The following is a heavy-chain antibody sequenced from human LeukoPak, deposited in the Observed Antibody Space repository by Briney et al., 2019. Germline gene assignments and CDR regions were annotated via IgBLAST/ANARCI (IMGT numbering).Heavy chain of an antibody. V-gene: IGHV5-51*01. J-gene: IGHJ6*02. Sequence: GESLKISCKGSGYSFTNYWIGWVRQMPGKGLEWMGIIYPGDSDTRYSPSFQGRVTISADKSISTAYLQWSSPKASDTAMYYCARLGGVTTTFDYYYGMDVWGQGTTVTVSS. CDR2: IYPGDSDT. CDR1: GYSFTNYW. D-gene: IGHD4-17*01. CDR3: ARLGGVTTTFDYYYGMDV.